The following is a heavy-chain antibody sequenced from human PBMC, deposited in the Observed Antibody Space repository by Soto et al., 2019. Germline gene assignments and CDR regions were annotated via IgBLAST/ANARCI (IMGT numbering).Heavy chain of an antibody. CDR2: IYDSESA. D-gene: IGHD3-16*02. CDR1: GGSISSYF. Sequence: SETLSLTCTVSGGSISSYFWSWIRQPPGKGLEWIGYIYDSESASYNPSLKSRVTMSLDTSNNQFSLKLTSVTAADTAVYYCARKNRGQGFDFWGQGTLVTVS. J-gene: IGHJ4*02. CDR3: ARKNRGQGFDF. V-gene: IGHV4-59*08.